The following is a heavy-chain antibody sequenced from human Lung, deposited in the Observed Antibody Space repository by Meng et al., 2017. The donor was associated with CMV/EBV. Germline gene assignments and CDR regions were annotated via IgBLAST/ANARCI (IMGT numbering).Heavy chain of an antibody. CDR1: GFTFSSYW. Sequence: EVRLVEFGGGVVQPGGCRRLSCEGSGFTFSSYWMNWVRQAPGKGLVWVSRINEDGNSISYADSVKGRFTISRDNAKNTLYLQMNSLRVEDTAVYYCARGVGESLGWEMGYWGQGILVTVSS. CDR2: INEDGNSI. V-gene: IGHV3-74*01. D-gene: IGHD1-26*01. CDR3: ARGVGESLGWEMGY. J-gene: IGHJ4*02.